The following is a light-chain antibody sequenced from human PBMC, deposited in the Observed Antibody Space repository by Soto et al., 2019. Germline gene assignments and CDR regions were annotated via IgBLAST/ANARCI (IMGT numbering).Light chain of an antibody. CDR1: QSLSSSY. V-gene: IGKV3-20*01. Sequence: EIVWTQSPGTLSLSPGERATLSCRASQSLSSSYLVWYQHKPGQALRLLIYGASSRATGIPDRFSGSGSGADFTRTISRLESEDFAVYCCQQYGSTPRTFGQGTKVEIK. J-gene: IGKJ1*01. CDR2: GAS. CDR3: QQYGSTPRT.